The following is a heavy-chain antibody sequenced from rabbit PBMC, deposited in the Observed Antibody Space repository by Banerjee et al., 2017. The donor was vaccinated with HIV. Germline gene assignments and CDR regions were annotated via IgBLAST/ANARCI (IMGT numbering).Heavy chain of an antibody. J-gene: IGHJ4*01. CDR3: ARDTVDGYAGYDL. CDR2: VATSDGGT. CDR1: GFSFNSGYD. D-gene: IGHD7-1*01. Sequence: QSLEESGGDLVKPGASLTLTCTASGFSFNSGYDMCWVRQAPGKGLELIACVATSDGGTWYANWAKGRFTISKTSSTTVTLQMTSLTAADTATYFCARDTVDGYAGYDLWGPGTLVTVS. V-gene: IGHV1S40*01.